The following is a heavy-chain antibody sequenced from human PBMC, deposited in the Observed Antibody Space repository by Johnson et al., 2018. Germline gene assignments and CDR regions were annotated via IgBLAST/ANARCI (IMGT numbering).Heavy chain of an antibody. CDR1: GFTFTGSA. CDR3: VRDPVAYCGGECYLDY. D-gene: IGHD2-21*01. CDR2: IRSKTNNYAT. Sequence: VQLQEAGGGLVQQGGSLKVSCVASGFTFTGSAFHWVRQASGKGLEWLGRIRSKTNNYATAYAASVKGMFTISRDDSKNTVYLQMSSLKTEDTAVYYCVRDPVAYCGGECYLDYWGQGILVTVSS. J-gene: IGHJ4*02. V-gene: IGHV3-73*02.